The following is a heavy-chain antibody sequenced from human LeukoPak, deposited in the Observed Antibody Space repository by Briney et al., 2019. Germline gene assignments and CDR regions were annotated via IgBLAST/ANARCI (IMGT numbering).Heavy chain of an antibody. V-gene: IGHV3-30*02. D-gene: IGHD3-10*01. CDR2: IRYDGSNK. J-gene: IGHJ4*02. CDR3: AKDPGAHYYGSGSYRRGSYFDY. CDR1: GFTFSNCG. Sequence: GGSLRLSCAASGFTFSNCGMHWVRQAPGKGLEWVAFIRYDGSNKYYADSVKGRFTISRDNSKNTLYLQMNSLRAEDTAVYYCAKDPGAHYYGSGSYRRGSYFDYWGQGTLVTVSS.